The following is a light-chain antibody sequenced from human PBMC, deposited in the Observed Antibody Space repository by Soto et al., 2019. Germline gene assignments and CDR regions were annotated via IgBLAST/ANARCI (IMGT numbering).Light chain of an antibody. J-gene: IGKJ5*01. V-gene: IGKV1-9*01. Sequence: IQLTQSPSFLSASVEHRVTITCRTSQGISSHLAWYQQQPGKAPKLLIYVASTLQSGVPSRFSGSGSGTEFTLTISGLQPEDFASYYCQQLNSYPITFGQGTRLEIK. CDR1: QGISSH. CDR3: QQLNSYPIT. CDR2: VAS.